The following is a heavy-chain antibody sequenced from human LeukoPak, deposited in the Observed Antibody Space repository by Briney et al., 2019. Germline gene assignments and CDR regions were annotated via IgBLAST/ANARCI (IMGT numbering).Heavy chain of an antibody. D-gene: IGHD6-13*01. CDR3: ARDPPSIAAAGPYYYYYGMDV. CDR1: GGTFSSYA. J-gene: IGHJ6*02. Sequence: SVKVSCKASGGTFSSYAISWVRQAPGQGLEWMGGIIPIFGAANYAQKFQGRVTITADESTNTAYMELSSLRSEDTAVYYCARDPPSIAAAGPYYYYYGMDVWGQGTTVTVSS. CDR2: IIPIFGAA. V-gene: IGHV1-69*01.